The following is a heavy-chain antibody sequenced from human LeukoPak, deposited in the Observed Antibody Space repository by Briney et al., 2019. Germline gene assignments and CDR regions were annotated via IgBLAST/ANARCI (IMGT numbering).Heavy chain of an antibody. CDR3: TRTGSGITFGGVIVNIFDY. Sequence: PGGSLRLSRAASGFTFSGSAMHWVRQASGKGLEWVGRIRSKANSYATAYAASVKGRFTISRDDSKNTAYLQMNSLKTEDTAVYYCTRTGSGITFGGVIVNIFDYWGQGTLVTVSS. J-gene: IGHJ4*02. V-gene: IGHV3-73*01. CDR1: GFTFSGSA. CDR2: IRSKANSYAT. D-gene: IGHD3-16*02.